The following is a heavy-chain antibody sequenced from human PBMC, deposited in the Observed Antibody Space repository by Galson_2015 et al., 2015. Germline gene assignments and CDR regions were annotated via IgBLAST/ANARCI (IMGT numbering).Heavy chain of an antibody. CDR1: GGTFSFFA. V-gene: IGHV1-69*13. CDR2: LLPIYGTP. Sequence: SVKVSCKASGGTFSFFAISWVRQAPGQRLEWMGGLLPIYGTPNYAQKFQGSVTLTADESTSTAYMELSSLTSEDTAVFYCATSNADVYCSGGSCYLDSWGQGTLVTVSS. CDR3: ATSNADVYCSGGSCYLDS. D-gene: IGHD2-15*01. J-gene: IGHJ4*02.